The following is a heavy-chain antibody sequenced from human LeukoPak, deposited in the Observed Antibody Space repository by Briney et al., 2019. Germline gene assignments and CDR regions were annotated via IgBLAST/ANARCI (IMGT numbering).Heavy chain of an antibody. D-gene: IGHD3-10*01. CDR1: GFTFSSYA. J-gene: IGHJ4*02. Sequence: GGSLRLSCAASGFTFSSYAINWVRQAPGKGLEWVSAISGSGDFTYYADTAKGRFTISRDNAKNSLYLQMNSLRAEDTAVYYCAAYGDGYWGQGTLVTVSS. CDR3: AAYGDGY. CDR2: ISGSGDFT. V-gene: IGHV3-23*01.